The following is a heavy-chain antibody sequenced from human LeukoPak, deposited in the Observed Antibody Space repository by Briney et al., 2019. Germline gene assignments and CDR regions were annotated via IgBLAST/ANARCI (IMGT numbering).Heavy chain of an antibody. CDR1: GYTFTGYY. CDR2: TNPNSGGT. V-gene: IGHV1-2*02. Sequence: ASVKVSCKASGYTFTGYYMHWVRQAPGQGLEWMGWTNPNSGGTNYAQKFQGRVTMTRDTSISTAYMELSRLRSDDTAVYYCARDVVGWFGDPPYPYFDYWGQGTLVTVSS. J-gene: IGHJ4*02. D-gene: IGHD3-10*01. CDR3: ARDVVGWFGDPPYPYFDY.